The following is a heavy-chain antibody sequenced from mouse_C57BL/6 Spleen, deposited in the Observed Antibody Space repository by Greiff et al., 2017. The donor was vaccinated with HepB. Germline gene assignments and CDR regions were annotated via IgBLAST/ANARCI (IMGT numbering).Heavy chain of an antibody. J-gene: IGHJ2*01. D-gene: IGHD1-1*01. CDR1: GFNIKDYY. CDR3: APLYYGSSYDYFDY. Sequence: VQLKQSGAELVKPGASVKLSCTASGFNIKDYYMHWVKQRTEQGLEWIGRIDPEDGETKYAPKFQGKATITADTSSNTAYLQLSSLTSEDSAVYYFAPLYYGSSYDYFDYGGQGTTLTVSS. CDR2: IDPEDGET. V-gene: IGHV14-2*01.